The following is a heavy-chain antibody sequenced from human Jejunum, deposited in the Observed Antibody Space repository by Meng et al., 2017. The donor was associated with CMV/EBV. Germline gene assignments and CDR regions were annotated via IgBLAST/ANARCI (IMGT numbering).Heavy chain of an antibody. CDR2: INAYNGDT. CDR3: ARVEVGITSRDY. J-gene: IGHJ4*02. V-gene: IGHV1-18*01. CDR1: GYTFTNYG. D-gene: IGHD1-26*01. Sequence: QAQLVQLGGGVKKPGASVKVSRKASGYTFTNYGIAWVRQAPGQGLEWMGWINAYNGDTNYAQTLQGRVTMTTDTSTSTAYMELRSLRSDDTAVYYCARVEVGITSRDYWGQGTLVTVSS.